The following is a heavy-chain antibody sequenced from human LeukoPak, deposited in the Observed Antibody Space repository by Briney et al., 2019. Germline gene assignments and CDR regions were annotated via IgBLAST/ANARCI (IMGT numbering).Heavy chain of an antibody. CDR3: ARVWGGYSYYFDY. D-gene: IGHD5-18*01. CDR2: IYYSGST. CDR1: GGSISSYC. Sequence: SETLSLTCTVSGGSISSYCWSWIRQPPGKGLEWIGYIYYSGSTNYNPSLKSRVTISVDTSKNQFSLKLSSVTAADTAVYYCARVWGGYSYYFDYWGQGTLVTVSS. V-gene: IGHV4-59*08. J-gene: IGHJ4*02.